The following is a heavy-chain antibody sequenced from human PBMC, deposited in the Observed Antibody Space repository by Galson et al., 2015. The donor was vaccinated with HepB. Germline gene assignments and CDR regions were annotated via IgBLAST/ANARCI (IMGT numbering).Heavy chain of an antibody. Sequence: SVKVSCKASGYTFTGYYMHWVRQAPGQGLEWMGWINPNSGGTNYAQKFQGWVTMTRDTSISTAYMELSRLRSDDTAVYYCARGDVLLWFGDGYYYYYGMDVWGQGTTVTVSS. V-gene: IGHV1-2*04. J-gene: IGHJ6*02. D-gene: IGHD3-10*01. CDR1: GYTFTGYY. CDR3: ARGDVLLWFGDGYYYYYGMDV. CDR2: INPNSGGT.